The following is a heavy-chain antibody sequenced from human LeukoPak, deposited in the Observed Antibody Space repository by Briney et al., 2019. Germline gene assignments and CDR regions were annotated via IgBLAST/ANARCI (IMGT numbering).Heavy chain of an antibody. Sequence: GRSLRLSCAASGFTLDDYAMHWVRQAPGKGLEWVSLISGDGGSTYYADSVKGRFTISRDNSKNSLYLQMNSLRTEDTALYYRAKDHSSGWYGMEYYFDYWGQGTLVTVSS. D-gene: IGHD6-19*01. J-gene: IGHJ4*02. CDR1: GFTLDDYA. CDR3: AKDHSSGWYGMEYYFDY. V-gene: IGHV3-43*02. CDR2: ISGDGGST.